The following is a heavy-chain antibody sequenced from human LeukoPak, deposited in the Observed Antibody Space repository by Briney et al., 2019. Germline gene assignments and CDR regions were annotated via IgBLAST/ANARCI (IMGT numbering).Heavy chain of an antibody. CDR3: ASVNRAVAAALDY. Sequence: SETLSLTCSVSGGSIYTYYWSWIRQSPGKGLEWIGYIYHSGSTNYNPSLKSRVTISVDTSKNQFSLKLSSVTAADTAVYYCASVNRAVAAALDYWGQGTLVTVSS. V-gene: IGHV4-59*01. CDR2: IYHSGST. CDR1: GGSIYTYY. D-gene: IGHD6-13*01. J-gene: IGHJ4*02.